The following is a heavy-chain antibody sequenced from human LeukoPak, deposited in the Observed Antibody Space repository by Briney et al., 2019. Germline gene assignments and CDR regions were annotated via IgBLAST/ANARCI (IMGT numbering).Heavy chain of an antibody. D-gene: IGHD1-26*01. V-gene: IGHV3-30*18. CDR1: GFTFSSYG. CDR2: ISYDGSNK. Sequence: GGSLRLSCAASGFTFSSYGMHWVRQAPGKGLERVAAISYDGSNKYYADSVKGRFTISRDNSKNTLYLQMNSLRAEDTAVYYCAKDRYGREDYWGQGTLVTVSS. CDR3: AKDRYGREDY. J-gene: IGHJ4*02.